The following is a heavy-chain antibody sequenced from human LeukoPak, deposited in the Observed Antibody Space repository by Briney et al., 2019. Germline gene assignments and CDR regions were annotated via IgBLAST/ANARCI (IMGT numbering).Heavy chain of an antibody. CDR1: GFTFSSYA. J-gene: IGHJ6*02. CDR2: ISYDGSNK. CDR3: ARDQHSGYDYRSGYYYYGMDV. Sequence: GGSLRLSCAASGFTFSSYAMHWVRQAPGKGLEWVAVISYDGSNKYYADSVKGRFTIFRDNSKNTLYLQMNSLRAEDTAVYYCARDQHSGYDYRSGYYYYGMDVWGQGTTVTVSS. V-gene: IGHV3-30-3*01. D-gene: IGHD5-12*01.